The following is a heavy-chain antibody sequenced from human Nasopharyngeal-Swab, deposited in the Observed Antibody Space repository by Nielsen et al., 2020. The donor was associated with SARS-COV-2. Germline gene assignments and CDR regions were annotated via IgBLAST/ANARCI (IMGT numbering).Heavy chain of an antibody. V-gene: IGHV3-73*01. J-gene: IGHJ4*02. Sequence: GGSRLSCAASGFIFSGSAMHWVRQASGKGLEWVGRIGDKDHNYATTYGAAVKGRFTISRDDSKNTAFLQMDSLKTEDTALYYCTTDYYFDYWGQGTLVTVSS. CDR1: GFIFSGSA. CDR3: TTDYYFDY. CDR2: IGDKDHNYAT.